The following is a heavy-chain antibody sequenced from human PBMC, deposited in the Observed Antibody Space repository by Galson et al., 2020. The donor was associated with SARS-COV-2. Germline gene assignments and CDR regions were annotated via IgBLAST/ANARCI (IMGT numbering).Heavy chain of an antibody. CDR2: IFYDGSDK. V-gene: IGHV3-33*01. CDR1: GFTFSSHA. Sequence: GESLKISCAASGFTFSSHAIHWVRQASGKGLEWVAQIFYDGSDKYYGDSVKGRFTISRDSSKNMVYLQMNNLKVDDTAVYYCARDGQLSSGWAFDYWGQGTLVTVSS. CDR3: ARDGQLSSGWAFDY. J-gene: IGHJ4*02. D-gene: IGHD6-19*01.